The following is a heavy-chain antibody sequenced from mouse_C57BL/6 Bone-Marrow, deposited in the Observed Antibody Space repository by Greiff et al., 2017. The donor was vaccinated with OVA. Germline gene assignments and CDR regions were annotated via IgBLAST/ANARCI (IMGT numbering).Heavy chain of an antibody. CDR3: ARADGYRRYWYFDV. CDR1: GYTFTSYG. D-gene: IGHD2-3*01. J-gene: IGHJ1*03. V-gene: IGHV1-81*01. Sequence: VQLQQSGAELARPGASVTLSCKASGYTFTSYGISWVKQRTGQGLEWIGEIYPRSGNTYYNEKFKGKATLTAAKSSSTAYMELRSLTSEDSAVYFCARADGYRRYWYFDVWGTGTTVTVSS. CDR2: IYPRSGNT.